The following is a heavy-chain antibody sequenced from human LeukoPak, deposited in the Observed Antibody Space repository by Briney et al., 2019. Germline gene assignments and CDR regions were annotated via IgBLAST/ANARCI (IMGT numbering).Heavy chain of an antibody. J-gene: IGHJ5*02. CDR3: VRSATRDGYSA. CDR1: GFTFSTYA. CDR2: ITTGGSA. D-gene: IGHD5-24*01. Sequence: PGGSLRLSCAASGFTFSTYAMSWVRQAPGKGPEWVSGITTGGSAYYTDSVKGRFSISRDNAKTTLYLQMNSLRAEDTAVYYCVRSATRDGYSAWGQGTLVTVSS. V-gene: IGHV3-23*01.